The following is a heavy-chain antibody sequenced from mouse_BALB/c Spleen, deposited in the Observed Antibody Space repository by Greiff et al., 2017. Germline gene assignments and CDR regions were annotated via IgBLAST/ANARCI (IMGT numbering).Heavy chain of an antibody. CDR2: ISSGGST. J-gene: IGHJ2*01. V-gene: IGHV5-6-5*01. Sequence: DAMLVESGGGLVKPGGSLKLSCAASGFTFSSYAMSWVRQTPEKRLEWVASISSGGSTYYPDSVKGRFTISRDNARNILYLQMSSLRSEDTAMYYCARGRYRYDSGHYFDYWGQGTTLTVSS. CDR3: ARGRYRYDSGHYFDY. CDR1: GFTFSSYA. D-gene: IGHD2-14*01.